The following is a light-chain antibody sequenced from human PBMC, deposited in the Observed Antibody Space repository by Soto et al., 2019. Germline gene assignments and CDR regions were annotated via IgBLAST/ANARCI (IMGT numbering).Light chain of an antibody. CDR2: GAS. CDR3: QPRSNWT. V-gene: IGKV3-15*01. J-gene: IGKJ1*01. CDR1: QSVSSN. Sequence: MSLSQATLSVSPGKRATLGCRASQSVSSNLAWYQQKPGQAPRLLIYGASTRATGIPARFRGSGSGTEFTRTLSSMQSEDFAVDYCQPRSNWTSGHGTKVDIK.